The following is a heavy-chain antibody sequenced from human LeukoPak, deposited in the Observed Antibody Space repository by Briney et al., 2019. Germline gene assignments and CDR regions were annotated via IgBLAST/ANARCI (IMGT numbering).Heavy chain of an antibody. CDR3: ARCHERGSPYYYYSYLDV. Sequence: PAETLSLTCAVYGVSFSGYYWSWIRQPPGKGLEWLGEINHSGSTNYNPSLKSRVTISVDTSKNQFSLKRSALTAADTAVFYFARCHERGSPYYYYSYLDVWGKETTVTVSS. CDR2: INHSGST. V-gene: IGHV4-34*01. J-gene: IGHJ6*03. D-gene: IGHD1-26*01. CDR1: GVSFSGYY.